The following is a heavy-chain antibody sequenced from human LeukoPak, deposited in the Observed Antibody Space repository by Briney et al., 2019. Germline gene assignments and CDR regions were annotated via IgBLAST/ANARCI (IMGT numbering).Heavy chain of an antibody. CDR1: GGSFSGYY. V-gene: IGHV4-34*01. CDR2: INHSGST. D-gene: IGHD2-2*01. CDR3: ARGRGYCSRARCDFWFDP. J-gene: IGHJ5*02. Sequence: PSETLSLTCAVYGGSFSGYYWSWIRQPPGKGLEWIGEINHSGSTNYNPSLKSRVTISVDTSKNQFSLKLSSVTAADTAVYYCARGRGYCSRARCDFWFDPWGQGTLVTVSS.